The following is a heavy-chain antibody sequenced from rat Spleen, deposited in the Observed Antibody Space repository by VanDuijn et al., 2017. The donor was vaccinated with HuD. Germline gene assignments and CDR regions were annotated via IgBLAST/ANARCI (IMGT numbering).Heavy chain of an antibody. CDR3: TGSNPNWFAY. J-gene: IGHJ3*01. CDR1: GFTFSDYY. CDR2: ISYDGSST. D-gene: IGHD3-4*01. Sequence: EVQLVESDGGLVQPGRSLKLSCAASGFTFSDYYMAWVRQAPTKGLEWVATISYDGSSTFHRDSVKGRFTISRDSAKSTLYLQMDSLKSEDTAMYYCTGSNPNWFAYWGQGTLVTVSS. V-gene: IGHV5-29*01.